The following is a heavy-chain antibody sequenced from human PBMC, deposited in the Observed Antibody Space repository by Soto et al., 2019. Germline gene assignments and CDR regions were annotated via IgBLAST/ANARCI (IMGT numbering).Heavy chain of an antibody. J-gene: IGHJ4*02. CDR2: ISAYTGNT. V-gene: IGHV1-18*01. CDR1: GYSFTSYG. CDR3: LWGSSEFDY. D-gene: IGHD3-16*01. Sequence: ASVKVSCKASGYSFTSYGISWVRQAPGQGLEWMGWISAYTGNTKYAPKLQGRVTMTTDTSTTTAYMELRSLRSDDTAVYYCLWGSSEFDYWGQGTLVPVSS.